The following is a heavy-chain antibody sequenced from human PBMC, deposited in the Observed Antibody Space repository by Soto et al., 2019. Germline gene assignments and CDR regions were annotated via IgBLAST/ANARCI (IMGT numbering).Heavy chain of an antibody. J-gene: IGHJ4*02. D-gene: IGHD1-1*01. V-gene: IGHV3-23*01. CDR3: AKRATGTYFDY. CDR2: ISGSGDST. CDR1: GFTFSSYA. Sequence: EVQLLESGGGLVQPGGSLRLSCAASGFTFSSYAMSWVRQAPGKGLEWISVISGSGDSTYYADSVKGRFTISRDNSKNTLYLQMNSLRSEDTAVYYCAKRATGTYFDYWGQGTLVTVSS.